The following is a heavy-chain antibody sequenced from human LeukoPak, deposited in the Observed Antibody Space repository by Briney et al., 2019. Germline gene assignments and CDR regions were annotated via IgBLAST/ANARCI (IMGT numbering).Heavy chain of an antibody. CDR1: GFTFSNYW. CDR3: AREGRIVVVTATEDDAFDI. V-gene: IGHV3-7*01. CDR2: IKQDGSET. D-gene: IGHD2-21*02. J-gene: IGHJ3*02. Sequence: GGSLRLSCAASGFTFSNYWMSWVRQAPGKGLEWVANIKQDGSETYYVDSVRGRFTISRDNAKNSLYLQMNSLRAEDTAVYYCAREGRIVVVTATEDDAFDIWGQGTMVTVSS.